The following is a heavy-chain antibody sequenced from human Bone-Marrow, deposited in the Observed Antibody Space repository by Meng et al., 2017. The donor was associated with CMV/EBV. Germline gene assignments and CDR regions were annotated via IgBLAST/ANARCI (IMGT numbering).Heavy chain of an antibody. CDR2: IYYSGST. CDR3: ATCGGDCYSQTYFDY. Sequence: SETLSLTCTVSGGSISSSSYYWGWIRQPPGKGLEWIGSIYYSGSTYYNPSLKSRVTISVDTSKNQFSLKLSSVTAADTAVYYCATCGGDCYSQTYFDYWGQGTLVTASS. J-gene: IGHJ4*02. V-gene: IGHV4-39*01. D-gene: IGHD2-21*01. CDR1: GGSISSSSYY.